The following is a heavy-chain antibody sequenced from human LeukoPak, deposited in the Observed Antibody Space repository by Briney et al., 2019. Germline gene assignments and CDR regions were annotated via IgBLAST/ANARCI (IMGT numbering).Heavy chain of an antibody. J-gene: IGHJ6*03. Sequence: GGSLRLSCAASGFTFSSYAMHWVRQAPGKGLEWVAVISYDVSNKYYADSVKGRFTISRDNSKNTLYLQMNSLRAEDTAVYYCARGSSGWYYVGDYYYYMDVWGKGTTVTVSS. CDR1: GFTFSSYA. D-gene: IGHD6-19*01. CDR3: ARGSSGWYYVGDYYYYMDV. CDR2: ISYDVSNK. V-gene: IGHV3-30*04.